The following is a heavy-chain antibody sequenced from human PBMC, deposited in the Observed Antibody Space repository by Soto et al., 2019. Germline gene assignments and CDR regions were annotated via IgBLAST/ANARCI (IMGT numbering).Heavy chain of an antibody. J-gene: IGHJ4*02. V-gene: IGHV1-18*01. Sequence: HVQLVQSGGELKKPGASVKVSCNTSGYTFNTYFITWVRQAPGQGLEWMGWISPHNGNTNYAEKFQGRVTMTADTMTKTGYMELRNLRNDGKDGYYFAGDTGNCFDYWGQGTPGTVST. CDR1: GYTFNTYF. CDR3: AGDTGNCFDY. CDR2: ISPHNGNT.